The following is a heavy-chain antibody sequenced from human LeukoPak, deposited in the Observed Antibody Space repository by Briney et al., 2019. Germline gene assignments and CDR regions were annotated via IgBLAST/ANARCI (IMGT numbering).Heavy chain of an antibody. CDR2: ITTSSSYI. CDR3: ARYGSGSYYSGDYYYYMDV. V-gene: IGHV3-21*01. J-gene: IGHJ6*03. CDR1: GFTFSTYS. Sequence: EGSLRLSCAASGFTFSTYSMSWVRQAPGKGLEWVSSITTSSSYIYYADSVKGRFTISRDNAKNSLYLQMNSLRAEDTAVYYCARYGSGSYYSGDYYYYMDVWGKGTTVTVSS. D-gene: IGHD3-10*01.